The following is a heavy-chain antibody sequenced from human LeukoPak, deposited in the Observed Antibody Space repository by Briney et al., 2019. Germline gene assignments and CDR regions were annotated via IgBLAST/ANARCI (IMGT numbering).Heavy chain of an antibody. Sequence: GGSLRLSCAASGCTFSSYWMSWLRQPPGKGLEWVANIKQDGSEKYYVDSVKGRFTISRDNAKSSLYLQMNSLRAEDPAVYYCARGEYSSGWYMFFRYWGQGTLVTVSS. CDR2: IKQDGSEK. J-gene: IGHJ4*02. D-gene: IGHD6-19*01. CDR3: ARGEYSSGWYMFFRY. CDR1: GCTFSSYW. V-gene: IGHV3-7*01.